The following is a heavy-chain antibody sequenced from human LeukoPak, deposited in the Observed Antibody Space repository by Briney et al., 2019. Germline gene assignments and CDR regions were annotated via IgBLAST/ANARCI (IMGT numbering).Heavy chain of an antibody. CDR1: GFSFSSYS. CDR2: ITSSSNAI. Sequence: PGGSLRLSCAASGFSFSSYSMNWVRQAPGKGLEWVSYITSSSNAIYYADSVKGLFTISRDNAKNSLYLQMNSLRAEDTAVYYCARKSGSSGYPFDYWGQGILVSVSS. D-gene: IGHD3-22*01. CDR3: ARKSGSSGYPFDY. V-gene: IGHV3-48*04. J-gene: IGHJ4*02.